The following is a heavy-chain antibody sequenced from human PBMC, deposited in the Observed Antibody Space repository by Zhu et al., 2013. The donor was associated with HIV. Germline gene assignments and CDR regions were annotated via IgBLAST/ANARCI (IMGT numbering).Heavy chain of an antibody. V-gene: IGHV1-69*08. CDR2: VIPFLDTT. CDR3: ATYLLTTGLFGS. Sequence: QVHLVQSGAEVKKPGSSVKVSCKASGGTFNSYAFNWVRQAPGQGLEWMGRVIPFLDTTNYAQKFQGTVSITADKSTTTAYMELSSLRSEDTAIYYCATYLLTTGLFGSWGQGTLVTVSS. D-gene: IGHD4-17*01. J-gene: IGHJ4*02. CDR1: GGTFNSYA.